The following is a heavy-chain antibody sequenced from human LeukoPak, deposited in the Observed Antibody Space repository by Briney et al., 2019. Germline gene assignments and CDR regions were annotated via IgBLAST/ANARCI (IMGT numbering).Heavy chain of an antibody. V-gene: IGHV4-59*08. CDR2: IFYSGST. CDR1: GGSISSYY. Sequence: PSETLSLTCTVSGGSISSYYWSWIRQPPGKGLEWIGYIFYSGSTNYNPSLKSRVTISVDTSKNQASLKLRSVTAADTAVYYCARTNPSFDYWGQGTLVTVSS. J-gene: IGHJ4*02. CDR3: ARTNPSFDY.